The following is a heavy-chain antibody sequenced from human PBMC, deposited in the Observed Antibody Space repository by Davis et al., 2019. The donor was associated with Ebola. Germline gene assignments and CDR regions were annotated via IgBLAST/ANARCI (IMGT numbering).Heavy chain of an antibody. CDR1: GFVFSAYG. D-gene: IGHD6-19*01. J-gene: IGHJ4*02. CDR3: AKDASSGYSSGWYFDY. CDR2: ISGGGDTT. Sequence: PGGSLRLSCAASGFVFSAYGMAWVRQVPGKGLEWVSIISGGGDTTYYADSVKGRFTISRDNSNNTLFLQMNSLRADDTAVYFCAKDASSGYSSGWYFDYWGQGILVTVSS. V-gene: IGHV3-23*01.